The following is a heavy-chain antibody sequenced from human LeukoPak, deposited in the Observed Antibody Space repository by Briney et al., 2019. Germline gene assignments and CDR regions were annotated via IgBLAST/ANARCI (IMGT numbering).Heavy chain of an antibody. V-gene: IGHV3-21*01. Sequence: PGGSLGLSCAASGFTFSSYSMNWVRQAPGKGLEWVSSISSSSSYIYYADSVKGRFTISRDNAKNSLYLQMNSLRAEDTAVYYCAKHSMDYGDYVGEDYWGQGTLVTVSS. CDR1: GFTFSSYS. CDR3: AKHSMDYGDYVGEDY. D-gene: IGHD4-17*01. CDR2: ISSSSSYI. J-gene: IGHJ4*02.